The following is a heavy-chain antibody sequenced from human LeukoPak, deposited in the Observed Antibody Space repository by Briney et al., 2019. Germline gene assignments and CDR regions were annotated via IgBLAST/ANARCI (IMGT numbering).Heavy chain of an antibody. Sequence: GGSLRLSCAASGFTFSSYEMTWVRQAPGRGREWVSNISSSDTTIHYADSVKGRFTISSDNARNSLYLQMNSLRAEDTAVYYCARSRRDNYYYYYGMDVWGQGTTVTVSS. D-gene: IGHD5-24*01. V-gene: IGHV3-48*03. J-gene: IGHJ6*02. CDR3: ARSRRDNYYYYYGMDV. CDR1: GFTFSSYE. CDR2: ISSSDTTI.